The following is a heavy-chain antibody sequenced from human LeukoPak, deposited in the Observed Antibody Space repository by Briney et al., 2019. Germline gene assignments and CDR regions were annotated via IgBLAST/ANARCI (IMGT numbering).Heavy chain of an antibody. D-gene: IGHD2-2*02. Sequence: GESLQISCKGSGYSFTNYWIGWVRQMPGKGLEWMGIIYPGDSDTRYSPSFQGQVTISADKSITTAYLQWSSLKASDTAMYYCARRGDQLLYGFADFDYWGQGTLVTVSS. CDR1: GYSFTNYW. J-gene: IGHJ4*02. V-gene: IGHV5-51*01. CDR3: ARRGDQLLYGFADFDY. CDR2: IYPGDSDT.